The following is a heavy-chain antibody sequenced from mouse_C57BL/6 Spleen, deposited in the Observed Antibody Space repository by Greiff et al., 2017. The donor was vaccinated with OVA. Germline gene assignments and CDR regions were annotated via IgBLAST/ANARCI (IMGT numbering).Heavy chain of an antibody. CDR1: GFTFSSYA. CDR2: ISDGGSYT. V-gene: IGHV5-4*01. D-gene: IGHD2-3*01. CDR3: ARDRIYDGYYDARDY. Sequence: EVKLVESGGGLVKPGGSLKLSCAASGFTFSSYAMSWVRQTPEKRLAWVATISDGGSYTYYPDNVKGRFTISRDNAKNNLYLQMSHLKSEDTAMYYCARDRIYDGYYDARDYWGQGTSVTVSS. J-gene: IGHJ4*01.